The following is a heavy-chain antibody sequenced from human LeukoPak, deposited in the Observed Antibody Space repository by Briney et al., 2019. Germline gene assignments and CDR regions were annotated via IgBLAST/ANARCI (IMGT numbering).Heavy chain of an antibody. CDR3: ARNIAATGIRRATAGVYYYYMDV. J-gene: IGHJ6*03. Sequence: SQTLSLTSTVSGGSINSGGYYWSWIRQHPGKGLEWIGYIYYSGSTYYNPSRKSRVTISVDTSKNQFSLKLSSVTAADTAVYYCARNIAATGIRRATAGVYYYYMDVWGKGTTVTVSS. CDR2: IYYSGST. CDR1: GGSINSGGYY. V-gene: IGHV4-31*03. D-gene: IGHD6-13*01.